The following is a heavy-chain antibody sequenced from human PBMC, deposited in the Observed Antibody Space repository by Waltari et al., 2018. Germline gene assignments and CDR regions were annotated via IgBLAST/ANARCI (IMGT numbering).Heavy chain of an antibody. Sequence: QVHLQESGPGLGKPSQTLSLTCTVSGGSISSGSDCWSWIRQSAGKGLEWIGHVSTSGNTRYKASLKSRVTISMDTSKNEFSLKLTSVTAADTAVYYCARQGASGWSNWFDPWGQGTLVTVSS. D-gene: IGHD6-19*01. CDR3: ARQGASGWSNWFDP. CDR1: GGSISSGSDC. CDR2: VSTSGNT. J-gene: IGHJ5*02. V-gene: IGHV4-61*09.